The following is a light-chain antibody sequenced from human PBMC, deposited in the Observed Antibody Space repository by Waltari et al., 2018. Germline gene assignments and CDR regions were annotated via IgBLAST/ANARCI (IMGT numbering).Light chain of an antibody. CDR3: QHSYGTPYS. Sequence: IQMTQSPSSLSASVGDRVTITCRASENVNNYLHWYQQKPGKAPKLLIYAASTLQSGVPSRFSGSGSGTDFTLTISSLQPEDVATYYCQHSYGTPYSFGQGTKVEIK. CDR1: ENVNNY. J-gene: IGKJ2*03. CDR2: AAS. V-gene: IGKV1-39*01.